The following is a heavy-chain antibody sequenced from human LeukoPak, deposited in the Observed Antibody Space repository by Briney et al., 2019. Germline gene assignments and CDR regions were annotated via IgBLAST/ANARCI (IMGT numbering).Heavy chain of an antibody. D-gene: IGHD3-16*02. CDR1: GYTFTAYD. V-gene: IGHV1-2*02. CDR2: INPNSGGT. CDR3: ARDVGHDNNGYRGCFDP. J-gene: IGHJ5*02. Sequence: ASVKVSCKASGYTFTAYDIHWVRQAPGQGLEWMGWINPNSGGTNYAQKFQGRVSMTRDTSISTGYMELSRLRSDDTAVYYCARDVGHDNNGYRGCFDPWGQGTLVTVSS.